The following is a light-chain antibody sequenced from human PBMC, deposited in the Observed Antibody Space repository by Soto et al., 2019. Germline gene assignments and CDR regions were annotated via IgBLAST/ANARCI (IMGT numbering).Light chain of an antibody. J-gene: IGLJ1*01. CDR3: SSYTSSNTHV. V-gene: IGLV2-14*03. CDR1: SGDVGGYNY. CDR2: DVS. Sequence: QSALTQPASVSGSPGQSITISCTGTSGDVGGYNYVSWYQQHPGKDPKLMIYDVSDRPSGVSNRFSGSKSGNTASLTISGLQTEDEADYYCSSYTSSNTHVFGTGTKLTVL.